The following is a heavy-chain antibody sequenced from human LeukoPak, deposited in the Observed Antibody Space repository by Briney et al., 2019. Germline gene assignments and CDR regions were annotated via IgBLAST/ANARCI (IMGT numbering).Heavy chain of an antibody. CDR3: ARRSGSFSYFDS. CDR1: GFTFSTYW. J-gene: IGHJ4*02. D-gene: IGHD1-26*01. CDR2: INRDGSST. V-gene: IGHV3-74*01. Sequence: GGSLRLSCAASGFTFSTYWMHWVRQAPGKGLVWVSHINRDGSSTSYADSVKGRFTISRDNAKNTLYLQMNSLTAEDTATYYCARRSGSFSYFDSWGQGTLVTVSS.